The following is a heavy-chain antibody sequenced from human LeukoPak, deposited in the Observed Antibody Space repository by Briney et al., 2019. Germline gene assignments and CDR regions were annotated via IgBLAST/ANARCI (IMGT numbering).Heavy chain of an antibody. CDR3: AKSGGSGLIAY. Sequence: SETLSLTCTVSGASISSNNYYWGWVRQPPGKGLEWIGNSYSSGNTYYNASLKSRVTIYIDTSKNQFSLSLSSVTAADTAVYYCAKSGGSGLIAYWGQGTLVTVSS. V-gene: IGHV4-39*01. D-gene: IGHD1-26*01. J-gene: IGHJ4*02. CDR2: SYSSGNT. CDR1: GASISSNNYY.